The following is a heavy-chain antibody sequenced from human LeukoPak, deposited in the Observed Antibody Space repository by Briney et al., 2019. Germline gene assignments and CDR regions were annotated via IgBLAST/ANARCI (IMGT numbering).Heavy chain of an antibody. Sequence: GGSLRLSCAASGFTVSSNYMSWVRQAPGKGLEWVSVIYSGGSTYYADSVKGRFTISRDNAKNSLYLQMNSLRAEDTAVYYCARVDFDYWGQGTLVTVSS. CDR3: ARVDFDY. CDR1: GFTVSSNY. J-gene: IGHJ4*02. V-gene: IGHV3-53*01. CDR2: IYSGGST.